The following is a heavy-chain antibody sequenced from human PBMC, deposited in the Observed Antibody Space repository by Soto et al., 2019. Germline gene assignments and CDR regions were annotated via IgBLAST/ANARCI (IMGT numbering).Heavy chain of an antibody. CDR3: ARGDREDIAVVVGARQGEYGVEV. D-gene: IGHD2-15*01. CDR1: GFTFSSYA. V-gene: IGHV3-30-3*01. CDR2: ISYDGSNK. J-gene: IGHJ6*02. Sequence: QVQLVESGGGVVQPGRSLRLSCAASGFTFSSYAMHWVRQAPGKGLECVAVISYDGSNKFYRDSVKGRFTISRDNSKNTLYLQINSLRYEDTAVYYCARGDREDIAVVVGARQGEYGVEVWGQWTTVTVSS.